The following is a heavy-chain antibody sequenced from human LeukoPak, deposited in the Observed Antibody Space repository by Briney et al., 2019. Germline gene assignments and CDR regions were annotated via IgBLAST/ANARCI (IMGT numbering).Heavy chain of an antibody. CDR2: ICGSGST. Sequence: SETLSLTCTVSGGSIRSSYYYWGWIRQPPGKGLEWIGSICGSGSTYYNPSLKSRVTISVDTSKNQFSLKLNSVTAADRAVYYCARHYGPWGQGTLVTVSS. CDR3: ARHYGP. CDR1: GGSIRSSYYY. D-gene: IGHD3-10*01. J-gene: IGHJ5*02. V-gene: IGHV4-39*01.